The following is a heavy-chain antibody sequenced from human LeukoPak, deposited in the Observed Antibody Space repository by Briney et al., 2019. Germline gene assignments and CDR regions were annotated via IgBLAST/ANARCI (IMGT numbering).Heavy chain of an antibody. Sequence: SCKASGGTFSTYATSWVRQAPGKGLEWVAIIWYDGSKTYYADSVKGRFTISRDKSNNTLYLQMNSLRVEDTAVYYCARVKVAAAGNAFDYWGRGTMVAVSS. V-gene: IGHV3-33*01. CDR3: ARVKVAAAGNAFDY. D-gene: IGHD6-13*01. J-gene: IGHJ4*02. CDR1: GGTFSTYA. CDR2: IWYDGSKT.